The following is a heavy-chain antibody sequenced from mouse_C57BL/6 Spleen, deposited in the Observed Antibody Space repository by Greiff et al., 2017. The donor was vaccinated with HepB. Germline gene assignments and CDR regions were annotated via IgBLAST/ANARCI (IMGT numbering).Heavy chain of an antibody. CDR3: ARRNFITTEFDY. CDR2: INPNNGGT. Sequence: VQLQQSGPELVKPGASVKISCKASGYTFTDYYMNWVKQSHGKSLEWIGDINPNNGGTSYNQKFKGKATLTVDKSSSTAYMELRSLTSEDSAVYYCARRNFITTEFDYWGQGTTLTVSS. V-gene: IGHV1-26*01. D-gene: IGHD1-1*01. J-gene: IGHJ2*01. CDR1: GYTFTDYY.